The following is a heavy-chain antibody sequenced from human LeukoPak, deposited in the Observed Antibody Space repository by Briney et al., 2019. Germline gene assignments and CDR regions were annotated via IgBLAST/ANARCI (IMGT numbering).Heavy chain of an antibody. D-gene: IGHD2-8*01. CDR3: ARRPYCTNGVCYGELGFDP. V-gene: IGHV7-4-1*02. Sequence: ASVKVSRKASGYTFTSYAMNWVRQAPGQGLEWMGWINTNTGNPTYAQGFTGRFVFSLDTSVSTAYLQISSLKAEDTAVYYCARRPYCTNGVCYGELGFDPWGQGTLVTVSS. CDR1: GYTFTSYA. CDR2: INTNTGNP. J-gene: IGHJ5*02.